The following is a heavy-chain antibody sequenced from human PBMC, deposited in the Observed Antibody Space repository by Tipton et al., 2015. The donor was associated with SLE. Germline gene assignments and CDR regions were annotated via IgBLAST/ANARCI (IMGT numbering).Heavy chain of an antibody. D-gene: IGHD3-16*02. CDR3: ARSIATYDYIWGSFRNLGFDY. Sequence: TLSLTCAVSGGSISPSTWWSWVRQPPGKGLGWIGEIYESGSINYNPSLRSRVAISVDKSKNQFSLKLVSVTAADTAVYFCARSIATYDYIWGSFRNLGFDYWGQGTLVTVSS. V-gene: IGHV4-4*01. J-gene: IGHJ4*02. CDR2: IYESGSI. CDR1: GGSISPSTW.